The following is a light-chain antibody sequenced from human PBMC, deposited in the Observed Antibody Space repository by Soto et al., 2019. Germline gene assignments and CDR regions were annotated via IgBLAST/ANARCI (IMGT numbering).Light chain of an antibody. Sequence: QSALTQPASVSGSPGQSITISCTGTSSDVGGYNYVSWYQQHPGKAPKLMIYEVSNRPSGVSNRVSGSKSGNTASLTISGLQAEDEADYYCSSYTRSSTHWVFGGGTKVTVL. J-gene: IGLJ3*02. V-gene: IGLV2-14*01. CDR2: EVS. CDR1: SSDVGGYNY. CDR3: SSYTRSSTHWV.